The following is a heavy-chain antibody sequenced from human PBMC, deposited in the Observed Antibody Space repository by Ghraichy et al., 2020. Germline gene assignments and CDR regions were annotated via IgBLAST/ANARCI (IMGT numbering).Heavy chain of an antibody. CDR1: GGSVSSGSYY. CDR3: ARAGYYYDSSGYYHNWFDP. J-gene: IGHJ5*02. Sequence: ESLNISCTVSGGSVSSGSYYWSWIRQSPGEGLEWIADISYSGRTNYNPSLKSRVTISVDTSRNQFSLKLSSVTAADTAVYYCARAGYYYDSSGYYHNWFDPWGQGTLVTVSS. V-gene: IGHV4-61*01. D-gene: IGHD3-22*01. CDR2: ISYSGRT.